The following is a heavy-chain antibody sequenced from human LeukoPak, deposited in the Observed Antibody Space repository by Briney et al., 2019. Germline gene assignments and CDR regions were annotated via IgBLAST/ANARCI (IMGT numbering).Heavy chain of an antibody. CDR3: AKWGSGWSFDY. V-gene: IGHV3-23*01. D-gene: IGHD6-19*01. J-gene: IGHJ4*02. CDR1: GXTFSSYA. Sequence: PGGSLRLSCAASGXTFSSYAMSWVRQAPGKGLEWVSSIGGSGGSTYYAESVKGRCTISRDNSKNTMYLQMNSLRAEDTAIYYCAKWGSGWSFDYWGQGTLVTVSS. CDR2: IGGSGGST.